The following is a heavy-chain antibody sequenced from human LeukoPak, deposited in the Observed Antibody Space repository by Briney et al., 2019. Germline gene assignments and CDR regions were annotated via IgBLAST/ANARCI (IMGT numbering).Heavy chain of an antibody. CDR3: AREAGSEVDYYDSSGPEGAFDI. CDR2: IKQDGSEK. D-gene: IGHD3-22*01. Sequence: PGGSLRLSCAASGFTFSGYWMSWVRQAPGKGLEWVANIKQDGSEKYYVDSVKGRFTISRDNAKNSLYLQMNSLRAEDTAVYYCAREAGSEVDYYDSSGPEGAFDIWGQGTMVTVSS. V-gene: IGHV3-7*03. J-gene: IGHJ3*02. CDR1: GFTFSGYW.